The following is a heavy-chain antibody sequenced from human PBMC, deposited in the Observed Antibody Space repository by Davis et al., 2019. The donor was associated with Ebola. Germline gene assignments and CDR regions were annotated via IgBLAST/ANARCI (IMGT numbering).Heavy chain of an antibody. D-gene: IGHD2-2*01. Sequence: PSETLSLTCTVSGGSISSYYWSWIRQPPGKGLEWIGYIYYSGSTNYNPSLKSRVTISVDTSKNQFSLKLSSVTAADTAVYYCARVVTSSFLGWGYNWFDPWGQGTLVTVSS. CDR2: IYYSGST. V-gene: IGHV4-59*08. CDR1: GGSISSYY. CDR3: ARVVTSSFLGWGYNWFDP. J-gene: IGHJ5*02.